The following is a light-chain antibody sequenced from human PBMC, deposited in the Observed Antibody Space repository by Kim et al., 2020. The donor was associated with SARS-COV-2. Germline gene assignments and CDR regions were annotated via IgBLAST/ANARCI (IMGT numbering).Light chain of an antibody. J-gene: IGKJ1*01. CDR1: QSIRKY. Sequence: DMQMTQSPSSLSASVGDRVTITCRASQSIRKYLNWYQQKPGKAPKLLIYAASSLQSGVPSRFSGSGSGTDFTLTITSLQPEDFTSYYCQQSYSTPWTFGQGTKVDIK. V-gene: IGKV1-39*01. CDR3: QQSYSTPWT. CDR2: AAS.